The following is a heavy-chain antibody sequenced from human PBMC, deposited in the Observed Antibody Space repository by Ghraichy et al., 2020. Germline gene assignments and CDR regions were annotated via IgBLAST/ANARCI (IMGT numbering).Heavy chain of an antibody. V-gene: IGHV4-34*01. CDR2: INHSGNT. CDR3: ARSRDGYNSMDY. J-gene: IGHJ4*02. CDR1: GGSFSGYY. Sequence: SETLSLTCAVYGGSFSGYYWSWIRQPPGKGLDWIGKINHSGNTNYNPSLKSRVTVSVATSKNQFSLKLSSVTAASTAVYYCARSRDGYNSMDYWGQGTLVTVSS. D-gene: IGHD5-24*01.